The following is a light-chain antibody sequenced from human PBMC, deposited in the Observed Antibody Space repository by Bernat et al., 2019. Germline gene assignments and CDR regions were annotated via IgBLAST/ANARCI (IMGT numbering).Light chain of an antibody. V-gene: IGKV1-9*01. CDR1: QVSGTY. CDR2: GAS. Sequence: DVQLTQSPSFLSASVGDRVDITCRASQVSGTYLAWYQKKPGKAPKLLIYGASTLQTGVPSRFSGSGSGTEFTLKIASLQPEDGATYFCQQLDRFPITFGQGTQLEIK. J-gene: IGKJ5*01. CDR3: QQLDRFPIT.